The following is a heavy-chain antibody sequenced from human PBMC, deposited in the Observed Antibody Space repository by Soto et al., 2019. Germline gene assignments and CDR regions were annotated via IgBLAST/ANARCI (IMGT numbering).Heavy chain of an antibody. V-gene: IGHV3-9*01. D-gene: IGHD2-15*01. J-gene: IGHJ4*02. CDR2: ISWNSGSI. CDR3: AKDIQGYCSGGSCYGFDY. Sequence: ESGGGLVQPGRSPRLSCAASGFTFDDYAMHWVRQAPGKGLEWVSGISWNSGSIGYADSVKGRFTISRDNAKNSLYLQMNSLRAEDTALYYCAKDIQGYCSGGSCYGFDYWGQGTLVTVSS. CDR1: GFTFDDYA.